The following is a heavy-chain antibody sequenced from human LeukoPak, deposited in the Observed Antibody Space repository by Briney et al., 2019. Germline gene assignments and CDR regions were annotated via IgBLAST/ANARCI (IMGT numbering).Heavy chain of an antibody. CDR2: IRYDGSNK. D-gene: IGHD3-3*01. CDR3: AKATRGITIFGVVTDGYYFDY. CDR1: GFTFSSYG. Sequence: PGGSLRLSCAASGFTFSSYGMHWVRQAPGKGLEGVAFIRYDGSNKYYADSVKGRFTISRDNSKNTLYLQIISLRAEDTAVYYCAKATRGITIFGVVTDGYYFDYWGQGTLVTVSS. V-gene: IGHV3-30*02. J-gene: IGHJ4*02.